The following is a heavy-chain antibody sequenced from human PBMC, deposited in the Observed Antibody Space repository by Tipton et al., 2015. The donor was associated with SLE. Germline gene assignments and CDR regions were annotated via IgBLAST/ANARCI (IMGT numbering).Heavy chain of an antibody. Sequence: TLSLTCTVSGGSISSGGYYWSWIRQPPGKGLEWIGYIYYSGSTNYNPSLKSRVTISVDTSKNQFSLKLSSVTAADTAVYYCARGPEELGIPPLFDYWGQGTLVTVSS. V-gene: IGHV4-61*08. CDR1: GGSISSGGYY. J-gene: IGHJ4*02. CDR2: IYYSGST. CDR3: ARGPEELGIPPLFDY. D-gene: IGHD7-27*01.